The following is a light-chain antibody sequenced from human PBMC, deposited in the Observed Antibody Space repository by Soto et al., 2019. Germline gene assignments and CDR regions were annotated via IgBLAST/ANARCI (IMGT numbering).Light chain of an antibody. Sequence: QSVLTQPASVSGSPGQSITISCTGTSSDVGSHNLVSWYQQHPDKAPKLMIYEGSKRPSGVSNRFSGSKSGNTASLTISGLQAEDEADYYCCSYAGSSTLYVFGTGTKVTVL. J-gene: IGLJ1*01. CDR1: SSDVGSHNL. CDR2: EGS. CDR3: CSYAGSSTLYV. V-gene: IGLV2-23*01.